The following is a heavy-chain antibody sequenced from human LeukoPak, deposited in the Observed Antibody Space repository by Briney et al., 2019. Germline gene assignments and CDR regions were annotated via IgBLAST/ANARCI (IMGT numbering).Heavy chain of an antibody. CDR2: INPSGGST. D-gene: IGHD1-26*01. V-gene: IGHV1-46*01. CDR1: GYTFISYY. Sequence: ASVKVSCKASGYTFISYYMHWVRQAPGQGLEWMGIINPSGGSTSYAQKFQGRVTMSIDTSTSTTYMELRSLRSDDTAVYYCARSGRGTYYFFDLWGQGTLVSVSS. J-gene: IGHJ4*02. CDR3: ARSGRGTYYFFDL.